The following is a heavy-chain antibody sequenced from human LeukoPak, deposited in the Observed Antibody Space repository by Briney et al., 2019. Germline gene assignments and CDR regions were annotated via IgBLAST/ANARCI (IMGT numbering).Heavy chain of an antibody. V-gene: IGHV4-39*07. CDR3: TRGAGWLIDY. CDR1: GDSISSSDYY. Sequence: SETLSLTCTVSGDSISSSDYYRGWIRQPPGKGLEWIGSMYYSGSTFYNPSLKSRVAISVDTSKNQFSLKLTSVTAADTAVYYCTRGAGWLIDYWGQGILVTVSS. CDR2: MYYSGST. D-gene: IGHD3-16*01. J-gene: IGHJ4*02.